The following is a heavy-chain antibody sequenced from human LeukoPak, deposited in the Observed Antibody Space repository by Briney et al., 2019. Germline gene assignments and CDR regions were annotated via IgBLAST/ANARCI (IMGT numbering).Heavy chain of an antibody. CDR3: ARVHDGYNYAFDY. V-gene: IGHV4-61*02. CDR2: IYTSGST. J-gene: IGHJ4*02. D-gene: IGHD5-24*01. CDR1: GGSISSGSYY. Sequence: PSETLSLTCTVSGGSISSGSYYWSWIRQPAGKGLEWIGRIYTSGSTNYNPSLKSRVTISIDTSKNQFSLTLSSVTAADTAVYYCARVHDGYNYAFDYWGQGTLVTVSS.